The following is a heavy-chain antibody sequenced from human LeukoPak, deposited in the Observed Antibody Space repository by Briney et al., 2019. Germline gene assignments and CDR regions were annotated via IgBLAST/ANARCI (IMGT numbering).Heavy chain of an antibody. Sequence: GGSLRLSCAASGFTFSGNWMTWVRQAPGKGLEWVANINQDGGEKYYVDSVKGRFTVSRDNAKNSLYLQMNSLRAEDTAVYYCARNFDWGQGTLVTVSS. V-gene: IGHV3-7*05. CDR3: ARNFD. CDR2: INQDGGEK. CDR1: GFTFSGNW. J-gene: IGHJ4*02.